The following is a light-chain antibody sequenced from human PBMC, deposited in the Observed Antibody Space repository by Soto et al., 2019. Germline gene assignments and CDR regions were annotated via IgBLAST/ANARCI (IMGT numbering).Light chain of an antibody. CDR1: QSFRSN. CDR2: GAF. CDR3: QQYNDWPLT. J-gene: IGKJ1*01. Sequence: EIVMTQSPVTLSVSPGERATLSCRASQSFRSNLAWYQQKPGQAPSLLIYGAFTRATGIPTRFSGTGSGTEFTLTISSLQSEDFALYYCQQYNDWPLTFGQGTKVDIK. V-gene: IGKV3-15*01.